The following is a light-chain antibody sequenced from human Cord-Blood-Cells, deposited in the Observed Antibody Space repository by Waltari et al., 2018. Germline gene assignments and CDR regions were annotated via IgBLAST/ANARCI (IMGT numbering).Light chain of an antibody. J-gene: IGLJ1*01. CDR2: AVI. CDR1: RCTVGGFDY. CDR3: SSYTSSSTLV. Sequence: QSALTQPASVSGSPGQSFPLSCHGTRCTVGGFDYASWYQQHPGKAPKLMIYAVINRPSGVSNRFSGSKSGNTASLTISGLQAEDEADYYCSSYTSSSTLVFGTGTKVTVL. V-gene: IGLV2-14*01.